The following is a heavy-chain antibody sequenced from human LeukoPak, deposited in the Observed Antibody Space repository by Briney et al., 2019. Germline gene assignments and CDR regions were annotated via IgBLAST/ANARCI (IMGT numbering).Heavy chain of an antibody. V-gene: IGHV4-34*01. CDR1: GGSFSGYY. D-gene: IGHD3-9*01. Sequence: SETLSLTCAVYGGSFSGYYWSWIRQPPGKGLDWMGEINHSGSTNYNPSLKSRVTISVDTSKNQFSLKLSSVTAADTAVYYCARSHYDILTGYYKDWFDPWGQGTLVTVSS. CDR3: ARSHYDILTGYYKDWFDP. J-gene: IGHJ5*02. CDR2: INHSGST.